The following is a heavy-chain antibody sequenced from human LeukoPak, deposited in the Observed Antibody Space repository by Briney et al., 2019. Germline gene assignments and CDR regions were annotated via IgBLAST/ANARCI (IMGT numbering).Heavy chain of an antibody. CDR2: IFYSGST. CDR3: ARLFGGVTTFDY. J-gene: IGHJ4*02. V-gene: IGHV4-39*07. Sequence: SETLSLTCTVSSGSISTSNYYWGWVRQPPGKALEWIGNIFYSGSTYYSPSLKSRVTISLDTSRNQFSLKLNSVTAADTAVYYCARLFGGVTTFDYWGQGTLVTVSS. CDR1: SGSISTSNYY. D-gene: IGHD2-8*02.